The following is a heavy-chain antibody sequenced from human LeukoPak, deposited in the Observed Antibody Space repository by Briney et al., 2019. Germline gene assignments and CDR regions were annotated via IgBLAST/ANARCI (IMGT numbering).Heavy chain of an antibody. D-gene: IGHD2-2*01. CDR3: ARVNLQNIVVVPAAQPYFYYYYYMDV. V-gene: IGHV3-7*01. CDR2: IKQGGSEK. Sequence: GGSLRLSCAASGFTFSSYWMSWVSQAPGRGLEWVANIKQGGSEKYYVDSVKGRFTISRDNAKNSLYLQMNSLRAEDTAVYYCARVNLQNIVVVPAAQPYFYYYYYMDVWGKGTTVTVSS. CDR1: GFTFSSYW. J-gene: IGHJ6*03.